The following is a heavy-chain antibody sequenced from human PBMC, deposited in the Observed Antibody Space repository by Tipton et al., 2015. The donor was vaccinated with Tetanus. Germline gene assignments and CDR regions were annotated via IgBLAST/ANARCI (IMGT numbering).Heavy chain of an antibody. Sequence: TLSLTCTVSGGSISSSTYYWSWIRQPAGKGLEWIGRIYTSESTNYNPSLKSRLTMSVDTSKNQFSLRLNSVTAADTAVYYCARMQRYGMDVWGQGTTVTVSS. J-gene: IGHJ6*02. D-gene: IGHD6-25*01. CDR3: ARMQRYGMDV. CDR2: IYTSEST. V-gene: IGHV4-61*02. CDR1: GGSISSSTYY.